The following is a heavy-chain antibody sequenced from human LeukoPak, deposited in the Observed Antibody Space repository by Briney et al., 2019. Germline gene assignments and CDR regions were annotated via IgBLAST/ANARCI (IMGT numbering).Heavy chain of an antibody. CDR2: IRSKAYGGTT. Sequence: GGSLRLSCTASGFTFGDSAMSWVRQAPGKGLEWVSFIRSKAYGGTTEYAASVKGRFTFSRDDSKSIAYLQMNSLRTEDTAVYYCTRAPEVYCGGSCYAYWGQGTLVTVSS. CDR1: GFTFGDSA. J-gene: IGHJ4*02. V-gene: IGHV3-49*04. CDR3: TRAPEVYCGGSCYAY. D-gene: IGHD2-15*01.